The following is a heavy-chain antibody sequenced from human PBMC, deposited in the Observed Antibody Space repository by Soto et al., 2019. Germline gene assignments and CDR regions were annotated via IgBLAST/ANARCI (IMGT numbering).Heavy chain of an antibody. CDR2: ISYDGSNK. CDR3: ARDGSLWGSYRFSISEFDY. Sequence: QVQLVESGGGVVQPGRSLRLSCAASGFTFSSYAMHWVRQAPGKGLEWVAVISYDGSNKYYADSVKGRFTISRDNSKNTLYLQMNSLRAEDTAVYYCARDGSLWGSYRFSISEFDYWGQGTLVTVSS. CDR1: GFTFSSYA. D-gene: IGHD3-16*02. J-gene: IGHJ4*02. V-gene: IGHV3-30-3*01.